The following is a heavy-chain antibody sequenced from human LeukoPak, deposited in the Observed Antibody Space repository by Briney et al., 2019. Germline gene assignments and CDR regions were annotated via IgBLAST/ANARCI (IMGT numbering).Heavy chain of an antibody. Sequence: AGGSLRLSCAASGFTFSNTWMNWVRQAPGKGLEWVANIKQDGSEKYNVDSVKGRFTISRDNAKNSLYLQMTSLRAADTAIYYCARDMAEDFSSSTFDYWGQGTLVTVSS. J-gene: IGHJ4*02. CDR1: GFTFSNTW. CDR3: ARDMAEDFSSSTFDY. D-gene: IGHD6-6*01. V-gene: IGHV3-7*03. CDR2: IKQDGSEK.